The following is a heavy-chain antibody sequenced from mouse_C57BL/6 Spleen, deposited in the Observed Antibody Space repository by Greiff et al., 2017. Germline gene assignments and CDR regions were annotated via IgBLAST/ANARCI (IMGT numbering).Heavy chain of an antibody. CDR1: GYTFTGYW. V-gene: IGHV1-9*01. Sequence: QVQLKESGAELMKPGASVKLSCKATGYTFTGYWIEWVKQRPGHGLEWIGEILPGSGSTNYNEKFKGKATFTADTSSNTAYMQLSSLTTEDSAIYYCAKSLIYYDYLYYFDYWGQGTTLTVSS. CDR3: AKSLIYYDYLYYFDY. J-gene: IGHJ2*01. D-gene: IGHD2-4*01. CDR2: ILPGSGST.